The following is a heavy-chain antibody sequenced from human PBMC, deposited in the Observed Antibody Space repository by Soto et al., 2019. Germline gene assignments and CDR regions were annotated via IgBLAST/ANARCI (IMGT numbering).Heavy chain of an antibody. Sequence: GESLKISCKGSGYTFTTYWIGWVRQMPGKGLEWMGIIYPGNSDTRYNPSFQGQVSISANQSISTAYLQWSSLRASDTAMFYCARWDRVDSGDCYRGGYFHYWGQGTLVTVSS. V-gene: IGHV5-51*01. CDR1: GYTFTTYW. D-gene: IGHD3-22*01. CDR2: IYPGNSDT. J-gene: IGHJ4*02. CDR3: ARWDRVDSGDCYRGGYFHY.